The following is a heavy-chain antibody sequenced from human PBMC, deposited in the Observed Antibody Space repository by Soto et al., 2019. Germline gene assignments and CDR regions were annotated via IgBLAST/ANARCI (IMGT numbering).Heavy chain of an antibody. CDR3: ARRSSGWYFDY. CDR2: ISGSGDST. V-gene: IGHV3-23*01. D-gene: IGHD6-19*01. J-gene: IGHJ4*02. Sequence: EVQLLESGGGLVQPGGSLRLSCAASGFTFSGYAMNWVRQAPGKGLEWVSVISGSGDSTYYADSVKGRFTISRDNSKNTLYLQMNSLSAEDTAVYYCARRSSGWYFDYWGQGXLVTVSS. CDR1: GFTFSGYA.